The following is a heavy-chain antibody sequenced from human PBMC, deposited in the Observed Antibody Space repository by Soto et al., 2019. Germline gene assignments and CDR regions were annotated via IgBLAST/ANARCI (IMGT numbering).Heavy chain of an antibody. J-gene: IGHJ5*02. V-gene: IGHV4-34*01. CDR3: ARGVMQQLVRLSWFDP. CDR1: GGSFSGYY. Sequence: QVQLQQWGAGLLKPSETLSLTCAVYGGSFSGYYWSWIRQPPGKGLEWIGEINHSGSTNYNPSLKSRVTISVDTSKNQFSLKLSSVTAASTAVYYCARGVMQQLVRLSWFDPWGQGTLVTVSS. CDR2: INHSGST. D-gene: IGHD6-13*01.